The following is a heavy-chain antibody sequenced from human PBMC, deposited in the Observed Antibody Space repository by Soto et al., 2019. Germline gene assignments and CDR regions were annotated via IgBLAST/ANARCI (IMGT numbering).Heavy chain of an antibody. CDR3: ARDGAKTHYDSSGYNPLDF. J-gene: IGHJ4*02. D-gene: IGHD3-22*01. V-gene: IGHV3-33*01. CDR1: GFTFSSYG. CDR2: IWYNGNNK. Sequence: QVHLVESGGGVVQPGRSLRLSCAASGFTFSSYGMHWVRQAPGKGLEWVAIIWYNGNNKYYTDSVKGRFTISRDNSKNTLYLQMDSLRAEDTAVYYCARDGAKTHYDSSGYNPLDFWGQLTLVTVSS.